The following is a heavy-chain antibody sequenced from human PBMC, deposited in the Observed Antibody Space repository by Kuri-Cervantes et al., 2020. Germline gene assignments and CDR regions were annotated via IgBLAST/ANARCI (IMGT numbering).Heavy chain of an antibody. CDR1: GSGFSSYG. CDR3: ARDSIGGREARYGDPYYFDTSAYSNYFDY. V-gene: IGHV1-69*13. J-gene: IGHJ4*02. D-gene: IGHD3-22*01. Sequence: SVKVSCKAPGSGFSSYGYSWVRQTPGQGLEWLGGIVPIFGKIMHSEKFQGRVTITADESTTTAYMELSSLRSDDTAVYYCARDSIGGREARYGDPYYFDTSAYSNYFDYWGQGSLVTVSS. CDR2: IVPIFGKI.